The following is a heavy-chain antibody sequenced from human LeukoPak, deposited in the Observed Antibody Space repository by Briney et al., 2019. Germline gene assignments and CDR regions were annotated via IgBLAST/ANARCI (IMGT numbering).Heavy chain of an antibody. CDR3: ARLSGYCSSTSCLSWFDP. J-gene: IGHJ5*02. V-gene: IGHV1-8*01. D-gene: IGHD2-2*01. CDR1: GYTFTSYD. CDR2: MNPNSGNT. Sequence: AASVKVSCKASGYTFTSYDINWVRQATGQGLEWMGWMNPNSGNTGYAQKLQGRVTMTRNTSISTAYMELSSLRSEDTAVYYCARLSGYCSSTSCLSWFDPWGQGTLVTVSS.